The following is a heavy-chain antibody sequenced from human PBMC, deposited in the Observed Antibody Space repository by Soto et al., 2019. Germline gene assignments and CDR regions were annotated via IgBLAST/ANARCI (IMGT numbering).Heavy chain of an antibody. J-gene: IGHJ5*01. CDR2: IYKSATT. CDR1: GDSISNLDYF. CDR3: ARGRYCLTGRCFPNWLDS. D-gene: IGHD7-27*01. V-gene: IGHV4-30-4*01. Sequence: KTSETLSLTCSVSGDSISNLDYFWAWIRQPPGQALEYIGYIYKSATTYYNPSFESRVAISVDTSKRQFSLNVTSVTAADTAVYFCARGRYCLTGRCFPNWLDSWGQGALVTVSS.